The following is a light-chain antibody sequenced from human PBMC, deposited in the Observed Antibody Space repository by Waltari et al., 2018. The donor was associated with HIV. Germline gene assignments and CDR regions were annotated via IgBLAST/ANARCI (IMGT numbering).Light chain of an antibody. CDR2: SNS. Sequence: QSVLTQPPSASGTPGQRVTISCSGSSSNIGSNPINWYRQLPGTAPKLPIYSNSQCPAGVSARFSGSRSGTSAALAISGLQSEDEADYYCAAWDDSLHGYVFGTGTKGTVV. CDR3: AAWDDSLHGYV. J-gene: IGLJ1*01. CDR1: SSNIGSNP. V-gene: IGLV1-44*01.